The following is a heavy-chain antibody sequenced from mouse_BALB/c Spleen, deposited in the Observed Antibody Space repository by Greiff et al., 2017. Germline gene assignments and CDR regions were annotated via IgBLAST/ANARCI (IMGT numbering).Heavy chain of an antibody. Sequence: VQLQQSAAELARPGASVKMSCKASGYTFTSYTMHWVKQRPGQGLEWIGYINPSSGYTEYNQKFKDKTTLTADKSSSTAYMQLSSLTSEDSAVYYCARLGGNYLDYWGQGTTLTVSS. CDR1: GYTFTSYT. CDR3: ARLGGNYLDY. J-gene: IGHJ2*01. D-gene: IGHD3-3*01. CDR2: INPSSGYT. V-gene: IGHV1-4*02.